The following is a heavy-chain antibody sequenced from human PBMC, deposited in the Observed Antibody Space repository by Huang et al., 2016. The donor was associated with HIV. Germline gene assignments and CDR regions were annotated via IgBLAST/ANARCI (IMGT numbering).Heavy chain of an antibody. J-gene: IGHJ4*02. Sequence: EVQLLESGGGLVQPGGSLRLSCAASGFTFNSYAMSWFRQAPGKGLECVSAIMGTGNTPYYADSVKGRFTISRDNARNTLYLQLNSLRPDDTAIYYCAKVRGSGSFYNDNWGQGTLVTVSS. CDR1: GFTFNSYA. CDR3: AKVRGSGSFYNDN. CDR2: IMGTGNTP. V-gene: IGHV3-23*01. D-gene: IGHD3-10*01.